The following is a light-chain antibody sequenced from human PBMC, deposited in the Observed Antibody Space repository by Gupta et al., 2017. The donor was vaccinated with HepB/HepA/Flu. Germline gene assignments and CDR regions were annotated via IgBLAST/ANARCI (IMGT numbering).Light chain of an antibody. CDR3: QQYKSYPWT. CDR1: PSISSW. V-gene: IGKV1-5*03. J-gene: IGKJ1*01. CDR2: KAS. Sequence: DIQMTQSPSTLSASVGDRVTITCRVSPSISSWLGWYQQKPGKAPKLLIYKASSFESGVPSRFSGSGSGTEFTLTISSLQPDDFATYYCQQYKSYPWTFGQGTKVEIK.